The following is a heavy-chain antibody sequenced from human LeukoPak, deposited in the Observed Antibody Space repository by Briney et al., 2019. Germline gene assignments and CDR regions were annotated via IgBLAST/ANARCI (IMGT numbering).Heavy chain of an antibody. D-gene: IGHD3-10*01. CDR3: ARDRRSGSHYYYYYMDV. CDR1: GGSISSYY. CDR2: INHSGST. J-gene: IGHJ6*03. V-gene: IGHV4-34*01. Sequence: SETLSLTCTVSGGSISSYYWSWIRQPPGKGLEWIGEINHSGSTNYNPSLKSRVTISVDTSKNQFSLKLSSVTAADTAVYYCARDRRSGSHYYYYYMDVWGKGTTVTVSS.